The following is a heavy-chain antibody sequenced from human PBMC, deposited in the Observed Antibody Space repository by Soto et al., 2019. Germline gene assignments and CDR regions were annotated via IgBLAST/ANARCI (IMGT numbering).Heavy chain of an antibody. D-gene: IGHD3-10*01. V-gene: IGHV1-8*01. CDR2: MNPNSGNT. CDR1: GYTFTSYD. J-gene: IGHJ4*02. CDR3: ARGEGLLWFGELLYYFDY. Sequence: ASVKVSCKASGYTFTSYDINWVRQATGQGLEWMGWMNPNSGNTGYAQKFQGRVTMTRNTSISTAYMELSSLRSEDTAVYYCARGEGLLWFGELLYYFDYWGQGTLVTVSS.